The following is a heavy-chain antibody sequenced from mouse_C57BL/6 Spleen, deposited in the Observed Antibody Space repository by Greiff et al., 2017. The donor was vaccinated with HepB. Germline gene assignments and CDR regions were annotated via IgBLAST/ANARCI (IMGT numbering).Heavy chain of an antibody. Sequence: VQLQQSGAELVKPGASVKLSCKASGYTFTSYGMSWVKQRTGQGLEWIGEIHPRSGNTYYNEKFKGKATLTADKSSSTAYMELRSLTSEDSAVYFCASYYGNYVAYWGQGTLVTVSA. V-gene: IGHV1-81*01. D-gene: IGHD2-10*01. CDR3: ASYYGNYVAY. CDR2: IHPRSGNT. J-gene: IGHJ3*01. CDR1: GYTFTSYG.